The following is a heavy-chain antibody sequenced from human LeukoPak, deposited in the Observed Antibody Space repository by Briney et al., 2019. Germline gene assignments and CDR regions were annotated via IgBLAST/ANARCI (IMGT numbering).Heavy chain of an antibody. CDR1: GGSFSGYY. V-gene: IGHV4-34*01. Sequence: PSETLSLTCAVYGGSFSGYYWSWIRQPPGKGLEWIGEINHSGSTNYNPSLKSRVTISVDTSKNQFSLKLSSVTAADTAVYYCARLWFGELLYHAFDIWGQGTMVTVSS. D-gene: IGHD3-10*01. CDR2: INHSGST. J-gene: IGHJ3*02. CDR3: ARLWFGELLYHAFDI.